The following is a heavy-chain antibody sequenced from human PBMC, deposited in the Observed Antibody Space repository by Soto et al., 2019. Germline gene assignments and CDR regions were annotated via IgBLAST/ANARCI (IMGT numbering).Heavy chain of an antibody. Sequence: AGGSLRLSCAASGFTVSDKYMNWVRQAPGKGLEWVSVIYTSGTTYYADSVKGRFTISRDNFKNTLYLQMNSLRAEDTAMYYCARDGFGRYDGSGSEAFDIWGPGTMVTV. J-gene: IGHJ3*02. CDR2: IYTSGTT. V-gene: IGHV3-53*01. CDR1: GFTVSDKY. D-gene: IGHD3-10*01. CDR3: ARDGFGRYDGSGSEAFDI.